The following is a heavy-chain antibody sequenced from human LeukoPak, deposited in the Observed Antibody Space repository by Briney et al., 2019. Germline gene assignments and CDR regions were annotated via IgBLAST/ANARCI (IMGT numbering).Heavy chain of an antibody. V-gene: IGHV3-11*01. CDR1: GFIFSDYQ. CDR2: ISSSGNTI. Sequence: GGSLRLSCAASGFIFSDYQMSWIRQAPGRGLEGVSHISSSGNTIYYAASVKGRLTISRDNDKNSVYLEMNSLRGDDTAVYYCAARRCNSGCYLDYWGQGTLVTVSS. J-gene: IGHJ4*02. CDR3: AARRCNSGCYLDY. D-gene: IGHD6-19*01.